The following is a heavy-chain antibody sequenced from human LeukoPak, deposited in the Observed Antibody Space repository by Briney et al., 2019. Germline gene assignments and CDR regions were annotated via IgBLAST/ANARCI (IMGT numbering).Heavy chain of an antibody. J-gene: IGHJ4*02. CDR3: ASFSSEYDD. Sequence: GGSLRLSCAASGLTFSNYWMQWVRQAPGKGLVWVSRINNYGSITTYADSVKGRFTISRDNAKNTLYLQMNSLRAEDTAVYYCASFSSEYDDWGLGTLVTVSS. V-gene: IGHV3-74*03. D-gene: IGHD2/OR15-2a*01. CDR2: INNYGSIT. CDR1: GLTFSNYW.